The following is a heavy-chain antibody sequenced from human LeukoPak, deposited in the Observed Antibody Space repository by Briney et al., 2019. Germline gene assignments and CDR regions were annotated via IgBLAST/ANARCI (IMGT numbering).Heavy chain of an antibody. D-gene: IGHD3-22*01. CDR3: TTYYYDSSGYYYPYYFDY. V-gene: IGHV3-23*01. CDR1: GFTFSTYA. J-gene: IGHJ4*02. CDR2: ISNSGGST. Sequence: GGSLRLSCAASGFTFSTYAMSWVRQAPGKGLEWVSSISNSGGSTYYADSVKGRFTISRDNSKNTLVLQMNSLRAEGTAVYYCTTYYYDSSGYYYPYYFDYWGQGALVTVSS.